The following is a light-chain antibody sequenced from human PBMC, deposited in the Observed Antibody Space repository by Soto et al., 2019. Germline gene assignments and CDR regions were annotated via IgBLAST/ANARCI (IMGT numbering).Light chain of an antibody. J-gene: IGKJ1*01. V-gene: IGKV4-1*01. CDR3: QQYYEVPWT. CDR2: WAS. Sequence: DIAMTQSPDSLAVSLGERATINCKSSQSIVYSFNKNHLAWYQQKPGQPPKLLIYWASTRESGVPDRFSGSGSRTDFTLTISGLQAEDVAVYYCQQYYEVPWTFGQGTKVEI. CDR1: QSIVYSFNKNH.